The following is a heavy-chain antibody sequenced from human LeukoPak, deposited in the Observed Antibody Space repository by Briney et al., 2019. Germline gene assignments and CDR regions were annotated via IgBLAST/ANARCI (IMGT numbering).Heavy chain of an antibody. D-gene: IGHD1-20*01. CDR3: ARGLTVLYNWDYYYYYMDV. CDR2: INHSGST. Sequence: PSETLSLTCAVYGGPFSGYYWSWIRQPPGKGLEWIGEINHSGSTNYNPSLKSRVTISVDTSKNQFSLKLSSVTAADTAVYYCARGLTVLYNWDYYYYYMDVWGKGTTVTASS. J-gene: IGHJ6*03. CDR1: GGPFSGYY. V-gene: IGHV4-34*01.